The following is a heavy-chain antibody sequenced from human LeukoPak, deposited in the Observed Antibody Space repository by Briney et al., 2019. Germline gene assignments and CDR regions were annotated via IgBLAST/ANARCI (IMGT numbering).Heavy chain of an antibody. J-gene: IGHJ4*02. D-gene: IGHD3-22*01. V-gene: IGHV3-21*01. CDR1: GFTFSSYS. Sequence: GGSLRLSCAASGFTFSSYSMNWVRQAPGKGLEWVSSISSSSSCIYYADTVKGRFTISRDNAKNSLYLQMNSLRAEDTAVYYCARRRGARDYYDSSGYWLDYWGQGTLVTVSS. CDR2: ISSSSSCI. CDR3: ARRRGARDYYDSSGYWLDY.